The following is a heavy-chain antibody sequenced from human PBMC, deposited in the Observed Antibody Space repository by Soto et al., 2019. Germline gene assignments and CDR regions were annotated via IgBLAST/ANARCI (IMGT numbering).Heavy chain of an antibody. J-gene: IGHJ6*03. D-gene: IGHD2-2*01. CDR2: IWYDGSNK. CDR3: AKEYQLLSGYYYMEV. V-gene: IGHV3-33*06. Sequence: PGGSLRLSCAASGFTFSSYGMHWVRQAPGKGLEWVAVIWYDGSNKYYADSVKGRFTISRDNSKNTLYLQMNSLRAEDTAVYYCAKEYQLLSGYYYMEVWGKGTTVTVSS. CDR1: GFTFSSYG.